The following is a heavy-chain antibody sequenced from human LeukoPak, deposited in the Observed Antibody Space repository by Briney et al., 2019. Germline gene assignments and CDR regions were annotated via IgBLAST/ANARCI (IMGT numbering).Heavy chain of an antibody. CDR3: ARDLEGYHYGSGNYPQ. J-gene: IGHJ4*02. V-gene: IGHV1-2*02. CDR2: INPNSGAT. D-gene: IGHD3-10*01. CDR1: GYTFTGYY. Sequence: GASVKVSFKASGYTFTGYYIHWVRQAPGQGLEWMGLINPNSGATNYAQKSQGRVTMTRDTSISTAYMELSSLTSDDTAVYYCARDLEGYHYGSGNYPQWGQGTLVTVSS.